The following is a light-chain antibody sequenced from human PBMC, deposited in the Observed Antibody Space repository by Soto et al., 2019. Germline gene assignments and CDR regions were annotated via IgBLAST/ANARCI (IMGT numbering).Light chain of an antibody. CDR2: AAS. J-gene: IGKJ1*01. V-gene: IGKV1-39*01. CDR3: QQSDSTPQT. CDR1: QSISTF. Sequence: DIQMTQSPSSLSASVGDRVTITCRASQSISTFLNWYQQKPGKAPKLLIYAASSLQSGVPSRFSGSGSGTDVTLTISSLQPEDFATYYCQQSDSTPQTFGQGTKVEIK.